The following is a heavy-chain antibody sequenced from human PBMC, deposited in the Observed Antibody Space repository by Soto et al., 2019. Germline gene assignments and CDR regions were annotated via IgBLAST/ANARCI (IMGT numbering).Heavy chain of an antibody. CDR3: ARRREGTGRTLDY. J-gene: IGHJ4*02. D-gene: IGHD1-1*01. CDR2: IDQDGSGK. Sequence: EVQLVESGGGLVQRGGSLRLSCAASGFTFRAYWMSWVRQAPGKGLEWVANIDQDGSGKYYVDSVRGRFTISRDNAHNSLYLQTNSLRDEDTAVYFCARRREGTGRTLDYWGQGTLVTVSS. V-gene: IGHV3-7*05. CDR1: GFTFRAYW.